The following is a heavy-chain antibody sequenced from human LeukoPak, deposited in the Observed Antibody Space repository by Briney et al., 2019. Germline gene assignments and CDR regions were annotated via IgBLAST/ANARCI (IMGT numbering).Heavy chain of an antibody. J-gene: IGHJ4*02. Sequence: GGSLRLSCAASGFTFSSYSMNWVRQAPGKGLEWVPSISSSSSYIYYADSVKGRFTISRDNAKNSLYLQMNSLRAEDTAVYYCARDSGGSFSGGKDYWGQGTLVTVSS. V-gene: IGHV3-21*01. CDR2: ISSSSSYI. CDR1: GFTFSSYS. CDR3: ARDSGGSFSGGKDY. D-gene: IGHD1-26*01.